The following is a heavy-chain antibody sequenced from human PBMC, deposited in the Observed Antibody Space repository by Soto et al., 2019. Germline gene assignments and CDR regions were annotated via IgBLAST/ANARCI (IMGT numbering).Heavy chain of an antibody. Sequence: PWGSLRLSCAGSGFAFTSSTMNWFRQAPGRGLEWVSSISSSSSYIYYADSVKGRFTISRDNAKNPLYLQMTTLRAEDTDVYYCAIDVDTSMAGIYYFAPWGPDTLVIVAS. CDR2: ISSSSSYI. V-gene: IGHV3-21*01. J-gene: IGHJ5*02. CDR1: GFAFTSST. CDR3: AIDVDTSMAGIYYFAP. D-gene: IGHD5-18*01.